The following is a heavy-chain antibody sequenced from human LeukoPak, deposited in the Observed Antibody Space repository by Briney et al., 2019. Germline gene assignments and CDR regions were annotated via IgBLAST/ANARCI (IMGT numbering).Heavy chain of an antibody. D-gene: IGHD5-18*01. Sequence: SETLSLTCTVSGGSIRSSYYYWGWIRQHPGKGLEWIGYIYYSGSTYYNPSLKSRVTISVDTSKNQFSLKLSSVTAADTAVYYCARAAMVSGHYYGMDVWGQGTTVTVSS. CDR2: IYYSGST. CDR1: GGSIRSSYYY. J-gene: IGHJ6*02. V-gene: IGHV4-31*03. CDR3: ARAAMVSGHYYGMDV.